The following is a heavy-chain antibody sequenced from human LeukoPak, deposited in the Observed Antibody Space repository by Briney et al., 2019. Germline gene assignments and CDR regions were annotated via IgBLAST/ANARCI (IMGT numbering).Heavy chain of an antibody. D-gene: IGHD4-17*01. CDR1: EFTFNYYW. V-gene: IGHV3-7*01. CDR2: IQQDGSNK. Sequence: GGSLRLSCAASEFTFNYYWMSWVRQAPGKGLGWVANIQQDGSNKFYADSVKGRFTISRDNARNSLYLQMNSLRPDDTAVYYCATQSYGLFAYWGQGTLVTVSS. J-gene: IGHJ4*02. CDR3: ATQSYGLFAY.